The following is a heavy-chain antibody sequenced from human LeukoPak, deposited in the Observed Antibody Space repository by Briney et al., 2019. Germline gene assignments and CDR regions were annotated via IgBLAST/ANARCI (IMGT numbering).Heavy chain of an antibody. CDR1: GGSISSYY. Sequence: SETLSLTCTVSGGSISSYYWSWIRQPPGKGLEWIGYIYTSGSTNYNPSLKSRVTISVDTSKNRFPLKLSSVTAADTAVYYCARQGWELQTDDAFDIWGQGTMVTVSS. CDR3: ARQGWELQTDDAFDI. J-gene: IGHJ3*02. V-gene: IGHV4-4*09. CDR2: IYTSGST. D-gene: IGHD1-26*01.